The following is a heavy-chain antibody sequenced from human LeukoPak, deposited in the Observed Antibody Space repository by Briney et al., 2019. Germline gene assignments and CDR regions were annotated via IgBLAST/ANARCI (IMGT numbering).Heavy chain of an antibody. CDR1: GGSISSGSYY. D-gene: IGHD3-9*01. V-gene: IGHV4-61*02. CDR2: IYTSGST. J-gene: IGHJ5*02. Sequence: SQTLSLTCTVSGGSISSGSYYWSWIRQPAGKGLEWIGRIYTSGSTNYNPSLKSRVTISVDTSKNQFSLKLSSVTAADTAVYYCARDNYDILTGTNWFDPWGQGTLVTVSS. CDR3: ARDNYDILTGTNWFDP.